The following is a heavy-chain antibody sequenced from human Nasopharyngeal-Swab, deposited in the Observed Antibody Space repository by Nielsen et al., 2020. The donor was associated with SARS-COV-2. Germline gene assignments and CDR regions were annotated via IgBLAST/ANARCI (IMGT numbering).Heavy chain of an antibody. J-gene: IGHJ3*02. D-gene: IGHD2-15*01. CDR3: ARGLRYCSGTLCYTDAFDI. CDR1: GFSFSSYD. Sequence: GESPKISCAASGFSFSSYDMHWVRQPAGKGLEWVSGIGPRGDPYYAGSVKGRFTISRENAKNSLYLQLNSVRAGDTAVYYCARGLRYCSGTLCYTDAFDIWGQGTMVTVSS. V-gene: IGHV3-13*05. CDR2: IGPRGDP.